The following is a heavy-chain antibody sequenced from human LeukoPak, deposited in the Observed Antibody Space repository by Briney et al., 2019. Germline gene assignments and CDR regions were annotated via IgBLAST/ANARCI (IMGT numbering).Heavy chain of an antibody. V-gene: IGHV1-2*02. CDR2: INPNSGGT. J-gene: IGHJ6*02. CDR3: ARARETAYYYGMDV. D-gene: IGHD1-14*01. CDR1: GYTFTGYY. Sequence: EASVKVSCKASGYTFTGYYMHWVRQAPGQGLEWMGWINPNSGGTNYAQKFQGRVTMTRDTSISTAYMELSRLRSDDTAVYYCARARETAYYYGMDVWGQGTTVTVTS.